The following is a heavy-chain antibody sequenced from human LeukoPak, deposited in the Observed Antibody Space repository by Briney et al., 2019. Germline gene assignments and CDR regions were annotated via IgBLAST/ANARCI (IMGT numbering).Heavy chain of an antibody. Sequence: PSETLSLTCTVPGGSMSSYYWSWIRQPPGKGLEWIGYIYYSGNTNYNPSLKSRVTISVDTSKNQFSLKLSSVTAADTAVYYCARDYSILGRHAFDIWGQGTMVTVSS. D-gene: IGHD2-15*01. CDR3: ARDYSILGRHAFDI. CDR2: IYYSGNT. J-gene: IGHJ3*02. CDR1: GGSMSSYY. V-gene: IGHV4-59*12.